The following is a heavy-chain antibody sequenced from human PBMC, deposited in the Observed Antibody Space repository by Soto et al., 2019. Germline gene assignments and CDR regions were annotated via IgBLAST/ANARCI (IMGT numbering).Heavy chain of an antibody. CDR2: ISYTGITI. CDR3: ARGLRIYYDRSGLHY. Sequence: GGSLRLSCAASGFTFSNYEMNWVRQTPGKGLEWVSYISYTGITIYYADSVRGRFTISRDNSKNSLYLQMNSLRDEDTAVYYCARGLRIYYDRSGLHYWGQGPMITFSS. J-gene: IGHJ4*02. CDR1: GFTFSNYE. V-gene: IGHV3-48*03. D-gene: IGHD3-22*01.